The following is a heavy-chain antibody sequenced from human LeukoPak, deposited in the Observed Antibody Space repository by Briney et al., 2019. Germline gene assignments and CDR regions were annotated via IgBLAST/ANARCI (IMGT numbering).Heavy chain of an antibody. CDR3: LSGGYDY. D-gene: IGHD4-23*01. CDR2: MYYSGST. CDR1: GGSMSSISYY. Sequence: SETLSLTCTVSGGSMSSISYYWGWIRQPPGKGLEWIGSMYYSGSTYYNPSLKSRVTISVDTSKNQFSLKLSSVTAADTAVYYCLSGGYDYWGQGTLVTVSS. J-gene: IGHJ4*02. V-gene: IGHV4-39*01.